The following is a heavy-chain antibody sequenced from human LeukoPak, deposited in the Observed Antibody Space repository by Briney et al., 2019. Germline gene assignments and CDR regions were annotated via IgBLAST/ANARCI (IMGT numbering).Heavy chain of an antibody. V-gene: IGHV4-39*01. J-gene: IGHJ4*02. CDR2: IYYSGST. CDR1: GGSISSSSYY. Sequence: PSETLSLTCTVSGGSISSSSYYWGWIRQPPGKGLEWIGSIYYSGSTYYNPSLKSRVTISVDTSKNQYSLKLSSVTAAHTAVYYCAGNFWGSYRYIDYWGQGTLVTVSS. CDR3: AGNFWGSYRYIDY. D-gene: IGHD3-16*02.